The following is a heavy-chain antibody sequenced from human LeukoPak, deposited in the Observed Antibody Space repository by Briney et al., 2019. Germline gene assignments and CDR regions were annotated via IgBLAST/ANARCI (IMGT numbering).Heavy chain of an antibody. CDR2: ISGSGGST. Sequence: GGSLRLSCAVARFTFSNYGMSWVRQAPGKGVEWVSGISGSGGSTYYADSVKGRFTFFGDNSRNTLYLQMSSLRVEDTAVYYCAKARNSDYRFGFDIWGQGTMVTVSS. V-gene: IGHV3-23*01. CDR1: RFTFSNYG. D-gene: IGHD4-11*01. CDR3: AKARNSDYRFGFDI. J-gene: IGHJ3*02.